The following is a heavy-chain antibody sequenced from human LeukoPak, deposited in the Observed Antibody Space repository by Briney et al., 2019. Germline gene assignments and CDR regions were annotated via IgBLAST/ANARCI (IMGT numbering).Heavy chain of an antibody. CDR2: IKQDGSEK. CDR1: GFTFSSYW. CDR3: ARAKGFWSGYYKYYFDY. J-gene: IGHJ4*02. V-gene: IGHV3-7*01. Sequence: PGGSLRLSRAASGFTFSSYWMSWVRQAPGKGLEWVANIKQDGSEKYYVDSVKGRFTISRDNAKNSLYLQMNSLRAEDTAVYYCARAKGFWSGYYKYYFDYWGQGTLVTVSS. D-gene: IGHD3-3*01.